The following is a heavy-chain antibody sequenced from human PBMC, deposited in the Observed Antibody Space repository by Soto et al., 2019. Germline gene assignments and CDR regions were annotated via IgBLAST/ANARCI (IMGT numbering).Heavy chain of an antibody. Sequence: GGSLRLSCAASGFTFSSYSMNWVRQAPGKGLEWVSSISSSSSYIYYADSVKGRFTISRDTAKNSLYLQMNSPRAEDTAVYYCARDRRGRSSSPLDYWGQGTLVTVSS. CDR3: ARDRRGRSSSPLDY. CDR2: ISSSSSYI. J-gene: IGHJ4*02. V-gene: IGHV3-21*01. D-gene: IGHD6-13*01. CDR1: GFTFSSYS.